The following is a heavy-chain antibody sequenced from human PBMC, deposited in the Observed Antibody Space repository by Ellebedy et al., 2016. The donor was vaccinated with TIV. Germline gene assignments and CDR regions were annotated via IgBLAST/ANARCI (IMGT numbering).Heavy chain of an antibody. CDR1: GGTFSSYG. CDR2: FNPTGGRT. CDR3: ARVWRGGYSGVFDY. Sequence: AASVKVSCKASGGTFSSYGISWVRQAPGQGLEWMGMFNPTGGRTTYAQKFQGRLTVTRDASTSTVFMELNSLRSEDTAIYYCARVWRGGYSGVFDYWGQGTQVTVSS. J-gene: IGHJ4*02. V-gene: IGHV1-46*01. D-gene: IGHD5-12*01.